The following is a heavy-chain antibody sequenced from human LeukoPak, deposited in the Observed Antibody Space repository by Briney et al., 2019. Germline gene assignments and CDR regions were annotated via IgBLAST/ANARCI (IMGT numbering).Heavy chain of an antibody. CDR2: IAPSSGTT. CDR3: AVAQTYSSGWYSQYYYYGMDV. J-gene: IGHJ6*02. Sequence: GASVKVSCKASGYTFTSNYMHWVRQAPGQGLEWMGVIAPSSGTTSYAQKFQGRVTMTRDTSISTAYMELSRLRSDDTAVYYCAVAQTYSSGWYSQYYYYGMDVWGQGTTVTVSS. CDR1: GYTFTSNY. D-gene: IGHD6-19*01. V-gene: IGHV1-46*01.